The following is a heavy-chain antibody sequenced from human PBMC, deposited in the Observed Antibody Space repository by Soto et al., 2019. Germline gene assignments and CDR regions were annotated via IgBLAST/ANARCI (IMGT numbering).Heavy chain of an antibody. J-gene: IGHJ6*02. Sequence: GASVKVSCKASGGTFSSYAISWVRQAPGQGLEWMGGIIPIFGTANYAQKFQGRVTITADESTSTAYMELNNLRPEDAALYYCTKEVYGMGYYYYGMDVWGQGTTVTVSS. V-gene: IGHV1-69*13. CDR2: IIPIFGTA. CDR1: GGTFSSYA. CDR3: TKEVYGMGYYYYGMDV. D-gene: IGHD2-8*01.